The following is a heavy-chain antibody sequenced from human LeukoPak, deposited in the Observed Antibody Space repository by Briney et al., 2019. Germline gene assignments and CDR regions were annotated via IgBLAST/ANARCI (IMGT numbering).Heavy chain of an antibody. D-gene: IGHD6-13*01. CDR1: GFTFSSYG. Sequence: PGGSLRLSCAASGFTFSSYGMHWVRQAPGKGLEWVAFIRYDGSNKYYADSVKGRFTISRDNSKNTLYLQMNSLRAEDTAVYYCAKEGGAAAWQTIWTDYWGQGTLVTVSS. V-gene: IGHV3-30*02. J-gene: IGHJ4*02. CDR2: IRYDGSNK. CDR3: AKEGGAAAWQTIWTDY.